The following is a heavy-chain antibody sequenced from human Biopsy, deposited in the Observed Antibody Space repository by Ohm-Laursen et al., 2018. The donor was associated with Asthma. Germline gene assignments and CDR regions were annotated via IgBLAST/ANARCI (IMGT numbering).Heavy chain of an antibody. Sequence: SLRLSCAASGFPFSNYVMSWVRQAPGKGLEWVSSITGSGGFTYYADSVKGRFTISRDNSKNTLYLQMTSLSAEDSAVYYCARVDGVVEAATRLGGMDVWGQGTTVTVSS. CDR1: GFPFSNYV. CDR2: ITGSGGFT. CDR3: ARVDGVVEAATRLGGMDV. D-gene: IGHD2-15*01. V-gene: IGHV3-23*01. J-gene: IGHJ6*02.